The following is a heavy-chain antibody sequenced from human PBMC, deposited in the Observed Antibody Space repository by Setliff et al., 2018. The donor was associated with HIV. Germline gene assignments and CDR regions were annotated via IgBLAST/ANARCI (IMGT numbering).Heavy chain of an antibody. CDR1: GGSLSGFY. J-gene: IGHJ4*02. D-gene: IGHD6-19*01. V-gene: IGHV4-34*01. CDR3: ARRRSSGWYHYFDY. Sequence: SETLSLTCAVYGGSLSGFYWTFIRQSPGKGLEWIGEVTHSGSTTYDPSLKSRITISVDTSKNQFSLKLTSVTAADTAVYYCARRRSSGWYHYFDYWGQGTLVTVSS. CDR2: VTHSGST.